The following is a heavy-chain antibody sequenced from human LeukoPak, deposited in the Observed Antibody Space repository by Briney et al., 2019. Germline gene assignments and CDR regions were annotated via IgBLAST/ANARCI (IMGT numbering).Heavy chain of an antibody. CDR1: GFTVSSNS. D-gene: IGHD6-13*01. V-gene: IGHV3-53*01. CDR2: IYSDNT. Sequence: PGGSLRLSCTVSGFTVSSNSMSWVRQAPGKGLEWVSFIYSDNTHYSDSVKGRFTISRDNAKNSLYLQMNSLRAEDTAVYYCARVYSRVGPFDYWGQGTLVTVSS. J-gene: IGHJ4*02. CDR3: ARVYSRVGPFDY.